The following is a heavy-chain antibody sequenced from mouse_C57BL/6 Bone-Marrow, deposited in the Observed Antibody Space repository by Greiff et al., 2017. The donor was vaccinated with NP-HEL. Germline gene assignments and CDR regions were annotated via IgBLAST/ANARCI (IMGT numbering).Heavy chain of an antibody. V-gene: IGHV1-22*01. CDR3: AREGGRYDSYSCAY. J-gene: IGHJ3*01. CDR2: INPNNGGT. CDR1: GYTFTDYN. Sequence: LVEPGASVKMSCKASGYTFTDYNMPWVKQSHGKSLEWIGYINPNNGGTSYNQKFKGKATLTVNKSSSTAYMKLRSQTSEDTAVYYGAREGGRYDSYSCAYWGQGTLVTVSA. D-gene: IGHD2-3*01.